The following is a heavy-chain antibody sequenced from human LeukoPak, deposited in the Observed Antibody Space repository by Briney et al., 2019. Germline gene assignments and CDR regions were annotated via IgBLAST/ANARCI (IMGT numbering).Heavy chain of an antibody. CDR3: ARDLHFQH. CDR2: IYYSGST. J-gene: IGHJ1*01. CDR1: GGSISSYY. V-gene: IGHV4-59*01. Sequence: KPSETLSLTCTVSGGSISSYYWSWIRQPPVKGLEWIGYIYYSGSTNYNPSLKSRVTISVDTSKNQFSLKLSSVTAADTAVYYCARDLHFQHWGQGTLVTVSS.